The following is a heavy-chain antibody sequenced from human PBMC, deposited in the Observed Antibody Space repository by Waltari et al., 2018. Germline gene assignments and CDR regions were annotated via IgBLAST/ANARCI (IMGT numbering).Heavy chain of an antibody. CDR1: GGSMNGYF. V-gene: IGHV4-59*01. J-gene: IGHJ4*02. D-gene: IGHD2-21*02. Sequence: QVQLQESGPGLVKPSETLSITCTVYGGSMNGYFWHWIRQPPGKGLEWIGYIYYSGSTDYDPSLKSRVTISVDTSKNQFSLRLTSVTSADTAFYYCAREIYGGNSRPFDFWGQGALVTVSS. CDR3: AREIYGGNSRPFDF. CDR2: IYYSGST.